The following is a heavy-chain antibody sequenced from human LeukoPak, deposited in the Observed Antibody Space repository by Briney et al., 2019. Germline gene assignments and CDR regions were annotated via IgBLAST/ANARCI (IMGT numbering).Heavy chain of an antibody. V-gene: IGHV3-74*01. CDR1: RFTFSNYW. Sequence: GGSLRLSCAASRFTFSNYWMHWVRQAPGGGLVWVSRINTDGTRTSYADSVKGRFTISRDNAKNTLYLQMNSLRAEDTAVYYCAREEEGDAFDIWGQGTMVTVSS. CDR2: INTDGTRT. J-gene: IGHJ3*02. CDR3: AREEEGDAFDI.